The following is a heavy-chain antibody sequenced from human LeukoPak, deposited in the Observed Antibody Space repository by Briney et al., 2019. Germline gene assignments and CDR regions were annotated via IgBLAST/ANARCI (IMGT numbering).Heavy chain of an antibody. CDR2: INTNTGNP. J-gene: IGHJ5*02. Sequence: GASVKVSCKASGYTFTSYAMNWVRQAPGQGLEWMGWINTNTGNPTYAQGLTGRFVFSLDTSVSTAYLQISSLKAEGTAVYYCARENIVVVPAAIRDNWFDPWGQGTLVTVSS. CDR3: ARENIVVVPAAIRDNWFDP. V-gene: IGHV7-4-1*02. D-gene: IGHD2-2*02. CDR1: GYTFTSYA.